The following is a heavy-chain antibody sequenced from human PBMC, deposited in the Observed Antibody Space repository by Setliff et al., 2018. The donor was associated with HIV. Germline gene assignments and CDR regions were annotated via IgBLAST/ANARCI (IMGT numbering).Heavy chain of an antibody. V-gene: IGHV4-38-2*02. CDR1: GYSISRGYY. J-gene: IGHJ5*02. D-gene: IGHD5-18*01. CDR3: ARDLGSAYSYAQGRFDP. CDR2: IHQSGSI. Sequence: SETLSLTCTVSGYSISRGYYWGWIRQPPGKGLEWIGSIHQSGSIYYNSSLKSRVTMSVDTSKNKFSLKLSSVTAADTAVYYCARDLGSAYSYAQGRFDPWGQGTLVTVXS.